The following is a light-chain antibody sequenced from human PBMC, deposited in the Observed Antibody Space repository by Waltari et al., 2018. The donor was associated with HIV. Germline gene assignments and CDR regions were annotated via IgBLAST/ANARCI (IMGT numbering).Light chain of an antibody. CDR2: HAS. CDR1: QVLHRD. J-gene: IGKJ2*01. Sequence: IQMSQSPISMSPSIGENVHLICRANQVLHRDLAWYQQKPGKSPNLVIHHASTLQSGVSPRFIASGSGAAFALAISNLQLEDFATYYCQQANSFPHTFGQGTKL. V-gene: IGKV1-12*01. CDR3: QQANSFPHT.